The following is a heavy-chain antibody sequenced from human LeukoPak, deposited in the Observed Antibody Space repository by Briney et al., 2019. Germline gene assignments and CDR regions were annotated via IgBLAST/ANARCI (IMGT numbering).Heavy chain of an antibody. Sequence: GASVKVSCNASGYTFTSYDINWVRHATGQGLEWMGWMNPNSGNTGYVQKFQGRVTMTRNTSISTAYMELSSLRSEDTAVYYCARVGSGSFVSCWFDPWGQGTLVTVSS. V-gene: IGHV1-8*01. D-gene: IGHD1-26*01. CDR1: GYTFTSYD. CDR3: ARVGSGSFVSCWFDP. J-gene: IGHJ5*02. CDR2: MNPNSGNT.